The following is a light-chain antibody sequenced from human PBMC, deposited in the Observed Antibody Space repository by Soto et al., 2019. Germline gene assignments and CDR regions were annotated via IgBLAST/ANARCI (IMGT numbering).Light chain of an antibody. CDR2: DTS. CDR3: QQYGTSEII. J-gene: IGKJ5*01. Sequence: EFVLTQSPGTLSLSPGERATLSCRASQSLANSFIAWYQQKPGQAPRLLIYDTSSRASGIPDWFSGSGSGTDFTLTISRLETEDFAVFYCQQYGTSEIIFGQGTRLEIK. V-gene: IGKV3-20*01. CDR1: QSLANSF.